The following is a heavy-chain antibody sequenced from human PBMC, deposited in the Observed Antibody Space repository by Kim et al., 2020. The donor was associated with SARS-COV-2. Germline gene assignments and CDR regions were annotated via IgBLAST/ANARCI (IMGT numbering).Heavy chain of an antibody. CDR1: GYTFTSYY. CDR3: ARSGDDCSGTSCYPYYYGMDV. J-gene: IGHJ6*02. Sequence: ASVKVSCKASGYTFTSYYMHWVRQAPGQGLEWMGIINPSGGTTTYAQEFQGGVTMTRDTSTSTVYMELSSLRSEDTAVYYCARSGDDCSGTSCYPYYYGMDVWGQGTTVTVSS. D-gene: IGHD2-2*01. V-gene: IGHV1-46*01. CDR2: INPSGGTT.